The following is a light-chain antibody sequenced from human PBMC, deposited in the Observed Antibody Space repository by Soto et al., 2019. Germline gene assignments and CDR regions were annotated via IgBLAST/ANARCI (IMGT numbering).Light chain of an antibody. CDR1: QSVSSNF. J-gene: IGKJ1*01. CDR2: DAA. CDR3: QQYGSSLTWT. V-gene: IGKV3-20*01. Sequence: DIAFTQSPGTLSLSPGSRATLSSRASQSVSSNFLAWYQQKPGQAPRLFIYDAANRATGIPDRFNGSGSGTDFTLTISRLEPEDFAVYYCQQYGSSLTWTFGQGSKVDIK.